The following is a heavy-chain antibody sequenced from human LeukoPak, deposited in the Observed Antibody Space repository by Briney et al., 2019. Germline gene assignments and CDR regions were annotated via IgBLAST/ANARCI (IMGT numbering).Heavy chain of an antibody. CDR1: GGSFSGYY. J-gene: IGHJ4*02. Sequence: PSETLSLTCAVYGGSFSGYYWSWIRQPPGKGLEWIGEINHSGSTNYNPSLKSRVTISIHTSKNQLSLKLSSVTAADTAVYYCARGRGYCSGGSCYGRHYFDYWGQGTLVTVSS. CDR3: ARGRGYCSGGSCYGRHYFDY. D-gene: IGHD2-15*01. CDR2: INHSGST. V-gene: IGHV4-34*01.